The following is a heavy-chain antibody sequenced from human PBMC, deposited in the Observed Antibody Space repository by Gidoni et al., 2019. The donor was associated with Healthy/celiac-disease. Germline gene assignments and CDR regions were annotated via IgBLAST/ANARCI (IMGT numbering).Heavy chain of an antibody. Sequence: QLQLQESGPGLVKPSETLSLTCTVSGGSISSSSYYWGWIRQPPGKGLEWIGSIYYSGSTYYNPSLKSRVTISVDTSKNQFSLKLSSVTAADTAVYYCARHLRWGAAGTPLNWFDPWGQGTLVTVSS. J-gene: IGHJ5*02. CDR1: GGSISSSSYY. CDR2: IYYSGST. V-gene: IGHV4-39*01. CDR3: ARHLRWGAAGTPLNWFDP. D-gene: IGHD6-13*01.